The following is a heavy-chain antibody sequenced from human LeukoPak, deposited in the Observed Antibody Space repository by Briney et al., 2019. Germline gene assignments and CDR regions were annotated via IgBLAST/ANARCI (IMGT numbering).Heavy chain of an antibody. D-gene: IGHD5-18*01. V-gene: IGHV4-4*02. Sequence: SGTLSLTCGVSGGSISGTNWWSWVRQPPGKGLEWIGSIYYSGSTYYNPSLESRVTISADTSKNQFSLKLTSVTAADTAVYYCTRRSPALGYSYAWGQGTLVTVSS. J-gene: IGHJ4*02. CDR2: IYYSGST. CDR1: GGSISGTNW. CDR3: TRRSPALGYSYA.